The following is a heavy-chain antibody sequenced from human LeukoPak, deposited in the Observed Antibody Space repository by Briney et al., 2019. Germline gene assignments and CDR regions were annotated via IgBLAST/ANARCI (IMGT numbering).Heavy chain of an antibody. CDR1: GFTFSSYS. V-gene: IGHV3-48*04. J-gene: IGHJ4*02. CDR2: ISSSSSTI. Sequence: GGSLRLSCAASGFTFSSYSMNWVRQAPGKGLEWVSYISSSSSTIYYADSVKGRFTISRDNSKNTVYLQMNSLRADDTAVYYCARDFTPEWFDIHWGQGTLVTVS. D-gene: IGHD3-3*01. CDR3: ARDFTPEWFDIH.